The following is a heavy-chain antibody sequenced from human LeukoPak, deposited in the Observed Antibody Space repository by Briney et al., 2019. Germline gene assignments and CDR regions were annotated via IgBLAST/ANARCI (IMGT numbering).Heavy chain of an antibody. J-gene: IGHJ6*03. CDR2: IYYSGST. D-gene: IGHD3-16*01. V-gene: IGHV4-59*01. Sequence: PSETLSLTCTVSGGSISSYYWSWIRQPPGKGLEWIGYIYYSGSTNYNPSLKSRVTISVDTSENQFSLKLSSVTAADTAVYYCARKGGALHYYYYYYMDVWGKGTTVTISS. CDR1: GGSISSYY. CDR3: ARKGGALHYYYYYYMDV.